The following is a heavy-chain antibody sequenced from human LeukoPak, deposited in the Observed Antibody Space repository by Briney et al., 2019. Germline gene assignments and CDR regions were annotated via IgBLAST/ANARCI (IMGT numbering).Heavy chain of an antibody. V-gene: IGHV4-34*01. CDR3: ARINGRQKYYYGSGSYQDRYTTIRRYMDV. CDR2: INHSGST. J-gene: IGHJ6*03. D-gene: IGHD3-10*01. CDR1: GGSFSGYY. Sequence: SETLSLTCAVYGGSFSGYYWSWIRQPPGKGLEWIGEINHSGSTNYNPSLKSRVTISVDTSKNQFSLKLSSVTAADTAVYYCARINGRQKYYYGSGSYQDRYTTIRRYMDVWGKGTTVTISS.